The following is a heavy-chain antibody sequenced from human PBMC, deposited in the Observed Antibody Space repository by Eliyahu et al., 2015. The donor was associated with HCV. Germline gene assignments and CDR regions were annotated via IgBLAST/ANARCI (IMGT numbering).Heavy chain of an antibody. D-gene: IGHD2-8*01. CDR3: ARGRRVLMVYAINFDY. J-gene: IGHJ4*02. CDR1: GGSFSGYY. CDR2: INHSGST. V-gene: IGHV4-34*01. Sequence: QVQLQQWGAGLLKPSETLSLTCAVYGGSFSGYYWSWIRQPPGKGLEWIGEINHSGSTNYNPSLKSRVTISVDTSKNQFSLKLSSVTAADTAVYYCARGRRVLMVYAINFDYWGQGTLVTVSS.